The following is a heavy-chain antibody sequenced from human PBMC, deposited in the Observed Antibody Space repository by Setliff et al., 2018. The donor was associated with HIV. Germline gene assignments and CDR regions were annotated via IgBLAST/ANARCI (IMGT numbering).Heavy chain of an antibody. CDR3: ARGRGGYFGGGRYYNLPYFDS. D-gene: IGHD2-15*01. CDR2: VHPGNSET. Sequence: GESLKISCKASGYSFTNFWIGWVRQMPGEGLEWMGIVHPGNSETRYSLPFEGQVTISADRSITTAFLQWSSLKASDTAIYYCARGRGGYFGGGRYYNLPYFDSWGQGTLVTVSS. J-gene: IGHJ4*02. CDR1: GYSFTNFW. V-gene: IGHV5-51*01.